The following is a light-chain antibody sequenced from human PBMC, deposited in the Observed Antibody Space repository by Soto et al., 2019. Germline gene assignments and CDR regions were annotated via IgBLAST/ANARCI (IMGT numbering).Light chain of an antibody. Sequence: ELVLTQSPGTLSLSPGERVALSCRASQSLNRNYFAWYQQKPGQAPRLLIYGATIRAADIPERFSGSGSGTDFTLTISRLEPEDFAMYYCQLYDSSPVGYTFGRGNKLEMK. V-gene: IGKV3-20*01. J-gene: IGKJ2*01. CDR1: QSLNRNY. CDR3: QLYDSSPVGYT. CDR2: GAT.